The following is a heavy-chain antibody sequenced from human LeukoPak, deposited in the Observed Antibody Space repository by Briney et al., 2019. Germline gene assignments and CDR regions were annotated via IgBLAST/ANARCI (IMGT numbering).Heavy chain of an antibody. CDR2: ISSSSSYI. CDR1: GFTFSSYS. V-gene: IGHV3-21*01. J-gene: IGHJ6*04. CDR3: ARVEETAMANYGMDV. Sequence: VGSLRLSCAASGFTFSSYSMNWVRQAPGEGLEWVSAISSSSSYISSAESGKGRLTISSDNAKNSLYMQMNGLRAADTAVSYCARVEETAMANYGMDVWGKGTTVTVSS. D-gene: IGHD5-18*01.